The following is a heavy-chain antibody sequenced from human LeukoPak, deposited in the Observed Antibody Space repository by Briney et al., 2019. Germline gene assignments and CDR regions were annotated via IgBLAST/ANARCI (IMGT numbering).Heavy chain of an antibody. Sequence: GGSLRLSCAASGLTVGSNYISWVRQAPGKGLEWVSVIYSGDNTYYADPVKGRFTISRDNSKNTVYLQMNSLRAEDTAVYYCATHWRGRWGQGTLVTVSS. CDR3: ATHWRGR. J-gene: IGHJ4*02. CDR2: IYSGDNT. D-gene: IGHD1-1*01. CDR1: GLTVGSNY. V-gene: IGHV3-53*01.